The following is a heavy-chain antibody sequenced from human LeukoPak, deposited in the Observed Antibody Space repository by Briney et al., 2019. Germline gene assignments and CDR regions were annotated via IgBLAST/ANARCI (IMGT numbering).Heavy chain of an antibody. CDR1: RFTFSSYE. Sequence: GGSLRLSCAASRFTFSSYEMNWVRQAPGKGLEWVSYISSNGSTIYYADSVKGRFTISRDNAKNSLYLQMNSLRAEDTAVYYCAELGITMIGGVWGKGTTVTISS. J-gene: IGHJ6*04. V-gene: IGHV3-48*03. CDR3: AELGITMIGGV. CDR2: ISSNGSTI. D-gene: IGHD3-10*02.